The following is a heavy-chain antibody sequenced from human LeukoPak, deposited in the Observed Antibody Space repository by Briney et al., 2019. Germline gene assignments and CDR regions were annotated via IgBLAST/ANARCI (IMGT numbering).Heavy chain of an antibody. D-gene: IGHD3-22*01. J-gene: IGHJ3*02. CDR1: GYSISSGYY. Sequence: PSETLSLTCTVSGYSISSGYYWGWIRQPPGKGLEWIGSIYHSGSTYYNPSLKSRVTISVDTSKNQFSLKLSSVTAADTAVYYCASHNYYDSSGYYYNDAFDIWGQGTMVTVSS. CDR3: ASHNYYDSSGYYYNDAFDI. CDR2: IYHSGST. V-gene: IGHV4-38-2*02.